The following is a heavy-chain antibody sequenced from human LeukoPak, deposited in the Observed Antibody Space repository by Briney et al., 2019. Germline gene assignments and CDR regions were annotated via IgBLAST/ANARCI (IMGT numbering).Heavy chain of an antibody. Sequence: GGSLRLSCTASQFTFSTSWMNWVRQAPGEGLVWVSRINSDGSTTNYADSVKGRFTISRDNTKNTLYLQMNSLRAGDTAVYYCVRVTPIYGGDCWGQGTLVTVSS. V-gene: IGHV3-74*01. CDR3: VRVTPIYGGDC. CDR1: QFTFSTSW. CDR2: INSDGSTT. J-gene: IGHJ4*02. D-gene: IGHD4-17*01.